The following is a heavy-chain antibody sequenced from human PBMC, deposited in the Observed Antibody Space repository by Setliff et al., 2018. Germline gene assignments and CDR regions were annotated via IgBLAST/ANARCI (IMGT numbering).Heavy chain of an antibody. CDR1: GFTFSTYS. J-gene: IGHJ4*02. Sequence: SLRLSCAASGFTFSTYSMSWVRQAPGKGLEWGAIIWHDGTNKYYADSVKGRFDISRDSSKNTLHLQMNSLRAEDTALYYCGRVPTWGSVDYWGQGTLVTVSS. CDR3: GRVPTWGSVDY. D-gene: IGHD3-16*01. CDR2: IWHDGTNK. V-gene: IGHV3-33*08.